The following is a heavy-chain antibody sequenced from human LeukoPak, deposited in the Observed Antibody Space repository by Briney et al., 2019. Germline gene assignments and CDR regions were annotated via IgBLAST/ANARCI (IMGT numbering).Heavy chain of an antibody. CDR1: GGSMTSTSYY. J-gene: IGHJ5*02. CDR2: IYYSGST. V-gene: IGHV4-61*05. CDR3: ARMVESTVTIAFENWFDP. D-gene: IGHD4-11*01. Sequence: SETLSLTCTVSGGSMTSTSYYWGWIRQSPGKGLEWIGHIYYSGSTNYNPSLKSRVTISVDTSKNQFSLKLSSVTAADTAVYYCARMVESTVTIAFENWFDPWGQGTLVTVSS.